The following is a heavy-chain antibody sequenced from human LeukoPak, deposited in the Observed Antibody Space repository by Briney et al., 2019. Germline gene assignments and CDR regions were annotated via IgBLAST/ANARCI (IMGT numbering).Heavy chain of an antibody. J-gene: IGHJ6*02. CDR2: ISAYNGNT. Sequence: ASVKVSCKASGYTFTSYGISWVRQAPGQGLEWMGWISAYNGNTNYAQKLQGRVTMTTDTSTSTAYMELRSLRSDDTAVYYCVRIESSWYGGYYYYGMDVWGQGTTVTVSS. CDR1: GYTFTSYG. V-gene: IGHV1-18*01. D-gene: IGHD6-13*01. CDR3: VRIESSWYGGYYYYGMDV.